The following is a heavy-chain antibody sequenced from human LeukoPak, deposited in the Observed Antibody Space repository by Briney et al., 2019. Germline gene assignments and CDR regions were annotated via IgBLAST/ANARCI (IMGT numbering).Heavy chain of an antibody. V-gene: IGHV1-69*13. D-gene: IGHD3-3*01. J-gene: IGHJ5*02. CDR1: GGTFSSYA. CDR2: IIPIFGTA. Sequence: EASVKVSCKASGGTFSSYAISWVRQAPGQGLEWMGGIIPIFGTANYAQKFQGRVTITADESTSTAYMELSSLRSEDTAVYYCAREDTRITIFEVVIRWFDPWGQGTLVTVSS. CDR3: AREDTRITIFEVVIRWFDP.